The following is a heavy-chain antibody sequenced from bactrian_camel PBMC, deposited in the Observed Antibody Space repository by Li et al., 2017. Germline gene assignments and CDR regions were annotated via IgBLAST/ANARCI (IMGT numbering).Heavy chain of an antibody. V-gene: IGHV3S53*01. Sequence: HVQLVESGGGSVQAGGSLTLSCEGSSRPYMGWFRQVVGKEREEVAEMDGDGRKRYAESMQGRFSISKDNTRNTLYLQMHNLTPEDTGIYSCAAKDGGSPLNLAPILWHYWGQGTQVTVS. J-gene: IGHJ4*01. CDR3: AAKDGGSPLNLAPILWHY. D-gene: IGHD6*01. CDR1: SRPY. CDR2: MDGDGRK.